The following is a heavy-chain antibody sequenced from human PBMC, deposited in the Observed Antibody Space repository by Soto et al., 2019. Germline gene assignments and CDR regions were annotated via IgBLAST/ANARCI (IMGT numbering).Heavy chain of an antibody. CDR2: IKSKTDGGTT. V-gene: IGHV3-15*01. CDR3: TRVGCSGGSCYSGPNDY. J-gene: IGHJ4*02. Sequence: EVQLVESGGGLVKPGGSLRLSCAASGFTFSNAWMSWVRQAPGKGLEWVGRIKSKTDGGTTDYAAPVKGRFTISRDDSKNTLYLQMNSLKTEDTAVYYCTRVGCSGGSCYSGPNDYWGQGTLVTVSS. D-gene: IGHD2-15*01. CDR1: GFTFSNAW.